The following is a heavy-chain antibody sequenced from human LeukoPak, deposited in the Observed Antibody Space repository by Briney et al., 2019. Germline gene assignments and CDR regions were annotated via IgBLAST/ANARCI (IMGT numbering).Heavy chain of an antibody. CDR1: GYTFTTYD. D-gene: IGHD3-10*01. J-gene: IGHJ5*02. Sequence: GASVKVSCKASGYTFTTYDINWVRQATGQGLEWMGWINTNSGDRGYAQKFQGRVTMTRDNSISTAYLELSGLTSEDTAVYFCARVRPGPFNWFAPWGQGTLVIVSP. CDR2: INTNSGDR. V-gene: IGHV1-8*02. CDR3: ARVRPGPFNWFAP.